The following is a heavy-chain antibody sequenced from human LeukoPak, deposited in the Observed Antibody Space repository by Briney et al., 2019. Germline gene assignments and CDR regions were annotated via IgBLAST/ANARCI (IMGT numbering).Heavy chain of an antibody. CDR1: GGSISSYY. V-gene: IGHV4-59*08. J-gene: IGHJ4*02. CDR3: ARHSAYYDY. Sequence: PSETLSLTCTVSGGSISSYYWSWIRQPPGKRLEWIGHIYYSGSTTYNPSLKSRATISVDTSKNQFSLKLRSVTAADTAVYYCARHSAYYDYWGQGTLVTVSS. D-gene: IGHD3-22*01. CDR2: IYYSGST.